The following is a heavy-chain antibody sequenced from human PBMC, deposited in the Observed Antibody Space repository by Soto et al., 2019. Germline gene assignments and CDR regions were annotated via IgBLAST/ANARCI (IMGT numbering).Heavy chain of an antibody. Sequence: EVQLVESGGGLVQPGGSLRLSCAASGFTVSSNYMSWVRQAPGKGLEWVSIIYSGGSTYYADSVKGRFTISRDNSKNTLYLQMNSLRAEDTAVYYCARGLVRAFFDYWGQGTLVTVSS. J-gene: IGHJ4*02. CDR3: ARGLVRAFFDY. D-gene: IGHD3-10*01. CDR1: GFTVSSNY. CDR2: IYSGGST. V-gene: IGHV3-66*01.